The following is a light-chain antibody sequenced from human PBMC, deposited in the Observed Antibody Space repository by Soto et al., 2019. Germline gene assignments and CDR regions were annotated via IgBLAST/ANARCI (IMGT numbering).Light chain of an antibody. CDR1: QSLLHSNGYNY. Sequence: DIVMTQSALSLPVTPGEPASISCRSSQSLLHSNGYNYLDWYLQKPGQSPQLLIYLGSNRASGVTDRFSGSCSGSAFTLEISTVEAEDVGVYYCMQHLQIPYTFGQGTKLEIK. J-gene: IGKJ2*01. CDR3: MQHLQIPYT. V-gene: IGKV2-28*01. CDR2: LGS.